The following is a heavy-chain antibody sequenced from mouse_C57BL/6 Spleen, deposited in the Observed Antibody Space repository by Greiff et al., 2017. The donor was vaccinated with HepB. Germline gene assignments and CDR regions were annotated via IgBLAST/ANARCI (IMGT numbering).Heavy chain of an antibody. J-gene: IGHJ3*01. V-gene: IGHV2-6*01. Sequence: VKLQESGPGLVAPSQSLSITCTVSGFSLTSYGVDWVRQSPGKGLEWLGVIWGVGSTNYNSALKSRLSISKDNSKSQVFLKMNSLKTDDTAMYYCASNWFAYWGQGTLVTVSA. CDR3: ASNWFAY. CDR2: IWGVGST. CDR1: GFSLTSYG.